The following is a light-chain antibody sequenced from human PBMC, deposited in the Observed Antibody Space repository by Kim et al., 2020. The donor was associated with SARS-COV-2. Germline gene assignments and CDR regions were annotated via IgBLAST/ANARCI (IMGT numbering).Light chain of an antibody. J-gene: IGLJ3*02. V-gene: IGLV3-1*01. CDR3: QAWDSSTKGV. CDR1: KMGDKY. Sequence: SYELTQPPSESVSPGQTATITCSGDKMGDKYVCWYQQKPGQSPVLVIYQDTKRPSGTPERFSGSNSGNTATLTISGTQAMDEADYYCQAWDSSTKGVFGGGTQLTVL. CDR2: QDT.